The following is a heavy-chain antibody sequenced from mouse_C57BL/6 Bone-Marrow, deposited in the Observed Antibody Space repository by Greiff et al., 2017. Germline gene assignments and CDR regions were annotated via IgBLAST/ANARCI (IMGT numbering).Heavy chain of an antibody. V-gene: IGHV1-50*01. CDR1: GYTFTSYW. D-gene: IGHD1-2*01. J-gene: IGHJ2*01. Sequence: QVQLQQPGAELVKPGASVKLSCKASGYTFTSYWMQWVKQRPGQGLEWIGEIDPSDSYTNYNQKFKGKATLTVDTSSSTAYMQLSSLTSEDSAVYYGARRDYGGYWGQGTTLTVSS. CDR3: ARRDYGGY. CDR2: IDPSDSYT.